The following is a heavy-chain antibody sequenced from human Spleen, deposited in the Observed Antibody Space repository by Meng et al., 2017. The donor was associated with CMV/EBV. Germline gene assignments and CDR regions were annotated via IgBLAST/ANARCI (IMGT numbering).Heavy chain of an antibody. Sequence: SETLSLTCSVSGASVNTENYYWSWIRQPPGKGLEFIGYVYYSGATNYNPFCKSRVTISVDTSKNQFSLRLTSVTAADTAVYYCTRGNTALWDSDSWGHGTLVTVSS. V-gene: IGHV4-61*01. CDR2: VYYSGAT. J-gene: IGHJ5*01. D-gene: IGHD3-16*01. CDR1: GASVNTENYY. CDR3: TRGNTALWDSDS.